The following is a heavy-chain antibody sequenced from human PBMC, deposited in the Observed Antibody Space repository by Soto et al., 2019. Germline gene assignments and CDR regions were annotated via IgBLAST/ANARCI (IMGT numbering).Heavy chain of an antibody. J-gene: IGHJ4*02. V-gene: IGHV4-39*01. D-gene: IGHD3-9*01. Sequence: QLQLQESGPGLVKPSETLSLTCTVSGGSISSSSYYWGWIRQPPGKGLEWIGSIYYSGSTYYNPSLTSRDTISADTSKTQFSLKLSSVTAADTAVYYCATMADYDILTGYYGYWGQGTLVTVSS. CDR1: GGSISSSSYY. CDR2: IYYSGST. CDR3: ATMADYDILTGYYGY.